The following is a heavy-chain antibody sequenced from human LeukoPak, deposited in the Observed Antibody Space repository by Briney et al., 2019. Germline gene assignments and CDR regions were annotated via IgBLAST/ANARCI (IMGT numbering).Heavy chain of an antibody. CDR1: GGSISSSYY. J-gene: IGHJ3*02. V-gene: IGHV4-39*01. CDR3: ARARKQQLYFDAFDI. CDR2: IYNSGST. Sequence: SETPSLTCTVSGGSISSSYYWGWIRQPPGKGLEWIGSIYNSGSTYYNPSLKSRGTISVDTSKTQLSLKLNSVTAADTAVYYCARARKQQLYFDAFDIWGQGTMVTVSS. D-gene: IGHD6-13*01.